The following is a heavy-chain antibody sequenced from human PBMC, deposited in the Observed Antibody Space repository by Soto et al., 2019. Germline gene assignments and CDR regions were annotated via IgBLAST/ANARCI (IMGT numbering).Heavy chain of an antibody. V-gene: IGHV4-4*02. CDR3: ARVLRGWFDP. J-gene: IGHJ5*02. CDR1: GGSIASANW. Sequence: SETLSLTCAVSGGSIASANWWTWVRQPPGGGLEWIGEISHSGITNYKASLKSRVTMSVDKTKNDVSLKLTSVTAADTAVYYCARVLRGWFDPWGQGTPVTVSS. CDR2: ISHSGIT.